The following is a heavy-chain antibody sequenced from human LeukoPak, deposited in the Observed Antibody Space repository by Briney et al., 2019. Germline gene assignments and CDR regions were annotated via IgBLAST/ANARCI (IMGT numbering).Heavy chain of an antibody. CDR2: IYYSGST. J-gene: IGHJ3*02. Sequence: SETLSPTCNVSGGCISSDYWTWIRQPPGKGLEWIGNIYYSGSTNYNPSLKSRVTISVDTSKNQFSLKLNSVTAADTAVYYCARRRDYYDSRGYYAFDIWGHGTMVTVSS. V-gene: IGHV4-59*01. CDR3: ARRRDYYDSRGYYAFDI. D-gene: IGHD3-22*01. CDR1: GGCISSDY.